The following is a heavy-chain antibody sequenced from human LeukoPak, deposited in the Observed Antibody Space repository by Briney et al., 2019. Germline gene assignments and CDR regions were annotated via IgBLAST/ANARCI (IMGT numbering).Heavy chain of an antibody. CDR1: GFTFSSFG. D-gene: IGHD3-16*01. J-gene: IGHJ5*02. V-gene: IGHV3-30*02. CDR3: ARIDYRYNWFDP. CDR2: ILYDGTNK. Sequence: PGGSLRLSCAASGFTFSSFGMHWVRQAPGQGLEWVAFILYDGTNKYYADSVKGRFTISRDNSKNTLYLQMNSLRAEDTAAYYCARIDYRYNWFDPWGQGTLVTVSS.